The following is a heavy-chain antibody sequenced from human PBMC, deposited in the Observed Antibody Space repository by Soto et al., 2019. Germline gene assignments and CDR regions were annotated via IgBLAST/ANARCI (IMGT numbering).Heavy chain of an antibody. D-gene: IGHD5-12*01. J-gene: IGHJ5*02. CDR2: TYFRSKWYN. V-gene: IGHV6-1*01. CDR3: AKGDNLGPKTGYAFDP. Sequence: SQTLSLTCAISGDSVSSNSATWNWIRQSPSRGLEWLGRTYFRSKWYNDYAVSVKSRIIINPDTSNNQFSLQLNSVTPEDTAVYFCAKGDNLGPKTGYAFDPWGQGIMVTVSS. CDR1: GDSVSSNSAT.